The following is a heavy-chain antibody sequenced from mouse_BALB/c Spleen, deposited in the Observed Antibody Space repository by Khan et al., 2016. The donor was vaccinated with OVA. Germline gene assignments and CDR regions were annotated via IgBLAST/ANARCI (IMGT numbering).Heavy chain of an antibody. V-gene: IGHV1-4*01. CDR2: INPSSGYT. J-gene: IGHJ3*01. CDR3: ARLTPYGYDAWFAY. D-gene: IGHD2-2*01. Sequence: QVQLQQSGAELARPGASVKMSCKASGYIFTSYTMHWVKQRPGQGLEWIGYINPSSGYTNYNQKFKDKATLTADKSSSTAYMQLSSLTSEDSAVYYCARLTPYGYDAWFAYWGQGTLVTVSA. CDR1: GYIFTSYT.